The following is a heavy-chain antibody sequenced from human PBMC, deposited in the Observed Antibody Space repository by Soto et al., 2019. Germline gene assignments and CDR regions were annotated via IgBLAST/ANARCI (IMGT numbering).Heavy chain of an antibody. CDR3: ATTTTVTTAEYFQH. V-gene: IGHV3-21*01. CDR2: ISSSSSYI. J-gene: IGHJ1*01. D-gene: IGHD4-17*01. CDR1: GFTFSSYS. Sequence: EVQLVESGGGLVKPGGSLRLSCAASGFTFSSYSMNWVRQAPGKGLEWVSSISSSSSYIYYADSVKGRFTISRDNAKNSLYLQMNSLRAEDTAVYYCATTTTVTTAEYFQHWGQGTLVTVSS.